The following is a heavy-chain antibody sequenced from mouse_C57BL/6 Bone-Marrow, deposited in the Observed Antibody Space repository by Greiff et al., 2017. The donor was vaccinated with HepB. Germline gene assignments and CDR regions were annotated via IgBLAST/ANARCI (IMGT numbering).Heavy chain of an antibody. CDR3: ATPPSNYYGSSYGYFDV. CDR1: GYTFTDYN. D-gene: IGHD1-1*01. CDR2: INPNNGGT. J-gene: IGHJ1*03. Sequence: EVQLQQSGPELVKPGASVKMSCKASGYTFTDYNMHWVKQSHGKSLEWIGYINPNNGGTSYNQKFKGKAKLTVNKSSSTAYMDLRTLISEDSAVYYCATPPSNYYGSSYGYFDVWGTGTTVTVSS. V-gene: IGHV1-22*01.